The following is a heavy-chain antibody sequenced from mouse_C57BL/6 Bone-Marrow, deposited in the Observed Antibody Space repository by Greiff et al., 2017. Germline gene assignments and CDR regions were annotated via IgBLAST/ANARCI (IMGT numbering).Heavy chain of an antibody. J-gene: IGHJ4*01. CDR2: IYPRSGNT. D-gene: IGHD1-1*01. Sequence: VQLQQSGAELARPGASVKLSCKASGYTFTSYGISWVKQRTGQGLEWIGAIYPRSGNTYYNEKFKGKATLTADKSSSTAYMELRSLTSEDSAVYFCARKGGYYGSRIYAMDYWGQGTSVTVSS. V-gene: IGHV1-81*01. CDR1: GYTFTSYG. CDR3: ARKGGYYGSRIYAMDY.